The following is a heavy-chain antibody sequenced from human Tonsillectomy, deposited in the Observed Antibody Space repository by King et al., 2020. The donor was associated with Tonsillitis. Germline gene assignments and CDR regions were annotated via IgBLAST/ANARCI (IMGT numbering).Heavy chain of an antibody. CDR3: ARSYSSTYYRNTEYFQH. CDR1: GGSISSSSYY. J-gene: IGHJ1*01. CDR2: IYYNGNT. Sequence: QLQESGPGLVKPSETLSLTCTVSGGSISSSSYYLGWIRQPPGKGLEWIGSIYYNGNTYYNPSLKSRGTISVATSKNQLSLKLTSVTAADTAVYYCARSYSSTYYRNTEYFQHWGQGTLVTVSS. D-gene: IGHD6-13*01. V-gene: IGHV4-39*01.